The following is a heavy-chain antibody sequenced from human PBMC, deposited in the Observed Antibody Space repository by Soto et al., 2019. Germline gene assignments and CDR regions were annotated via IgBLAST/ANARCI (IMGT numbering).Heavy chain of an antibody. D-gene: IGHD2-2*01. J-gene: IGHJ4*02. CDR2: ISAYNGNT. CDR3: ARASGKYCSSTSCWGHFDY. V-gene: IGHV1-18*04. CDR1: GYTFTRYY. Sequence: ASVKVSCKASGYTFTRYYMHWVRQATGQGPERKRWISAYNGNTNYAQKLQGRGTMTTDTATSTAYRELRSLRSDDTAVYYCARASGKYCSSTSCWGHFDYWGQGTLVTVSS.